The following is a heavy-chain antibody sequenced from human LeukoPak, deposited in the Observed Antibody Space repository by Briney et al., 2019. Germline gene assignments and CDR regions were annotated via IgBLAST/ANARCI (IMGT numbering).Heavy chain of an antibody. CDR1: GFTFSSYS. V-gene: IGHV3-21*01. CDR2: ISSSSSYI. J-gene: IGHJ5*02. D-gene: IGHD3-22*01. CDR3: ARDLVYHDSSGYPSSNWFDP. Sequence: GGSLRLSCAASGFTFSSYSMNWVRQAPGKGLEWVSSISSSSSYIYYADSVRGRFTISRDNAKNSLYLQMNSLRAEDTAVYYCARDLVYHDSSGYPSSNWFDPWGQGTLVTVSS.